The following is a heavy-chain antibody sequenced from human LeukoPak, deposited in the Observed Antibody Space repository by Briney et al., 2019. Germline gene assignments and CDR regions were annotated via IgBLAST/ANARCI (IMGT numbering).Heavy chain of an antibody. V-gene: IGHV3-23*01. J-gene: IGHJ5*02. CDR2: ISGSGGST. CDR1: GFTFSSYA. Sequence: PGGSLRLSCAASGFTFSSYAMSWVRQAPGKGLDWASAISGSGGSTYYADSVKGRFTISRDNSKNTLYLQMNSLRAEDTAVYYCAKDLPWLVRDPYNRLDPWGQGTLVTVSS. CDR3: AKDLPWLVRDPYNRLDP. D-gene: IGHD6-19*01.